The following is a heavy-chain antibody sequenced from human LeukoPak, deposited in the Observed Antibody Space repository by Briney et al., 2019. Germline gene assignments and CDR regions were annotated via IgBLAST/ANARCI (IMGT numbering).Heavy chain of an antibody. CDR3: ARGRIPVLRFLEWSNWFDP. J-gene: IGHJ5*02. CDR1: GGSISSSSYY. CDR2: IYYSGST. V-gene: IGHV4-39*01. Sequence: SDTLSLTCTVSGGSISSSSYYWGWIRQPPGKGLEWIGSIYYSGSTYYNPSLKSRVTISVDTSKNQFSLKLSSVTAADTAVYYCARGRIPVLRFLEWSNWFDPWGQGTLVTVSS. D-gene: IGHD3-3*01.